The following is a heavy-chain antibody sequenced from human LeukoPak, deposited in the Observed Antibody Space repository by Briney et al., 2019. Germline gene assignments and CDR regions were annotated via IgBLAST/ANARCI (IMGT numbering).Heavy chain of an antibody. V-gene: IGHV3-7*04. CDR3: VRGIDS. J-gene: IGHJ4*02. CDR2: INPEGSVT. CDR1: GFTFSSHW. Sequence: GGSLRLSCVASGFTFSSHWMSWVRQAPGKGLEWVADINPEGSVTDYVGSVKGRFTISRDNAWNSLYLQMNGLRAADTALYYCVRGIDSWGQGTLVTVSS.